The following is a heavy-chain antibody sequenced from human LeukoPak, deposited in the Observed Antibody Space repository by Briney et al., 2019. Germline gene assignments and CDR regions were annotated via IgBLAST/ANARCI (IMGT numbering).Heavy chain of an antibody. V-gene: IGHV3-64*01. CDR2: ISSNGGST. Sequence: GGSLRLSCAASGFAFSIYAIHWVRQAPGKGLEYVSGISSNGGSTYYVNSVKGRFTISRDNSKNTLHLQMGSLRAEDMGVYYCARQPPGIAVAAFDYWGQGTLVTVSS. J-gene: IGHJ4*02. D-gene: IGHD6-19*01. CDR1: GFAFSIYA. CDR3: ARQPPGIAVAAFDY.